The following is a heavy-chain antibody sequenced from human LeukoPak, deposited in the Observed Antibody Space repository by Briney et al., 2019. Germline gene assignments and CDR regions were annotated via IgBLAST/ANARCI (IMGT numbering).Heavy chain of an antibody. CDR1: GGSISTYY. CDR2: VYYTGST. Sequence: SETLSLTCTVSGGSISTYYWSWIRQPPGKGPEWIGYVYYTGSTNYNPSLKSRVTISVDTSKNQFSLNLSSVTAADTAVYYCAREVLSAGGTDKAGLQHWGQGTLVTASS. CDR3: AREVLSAGGTDKAGLQH. V-gene: IGHV4-59*01. D-gene: IGHD6-13*01. J-gene: IGHJ1*01.